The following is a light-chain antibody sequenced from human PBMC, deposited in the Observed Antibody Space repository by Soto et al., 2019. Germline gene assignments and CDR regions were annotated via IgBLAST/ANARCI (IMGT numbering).Light chain of an antibody. Sequence: QSVLTQPPSASGTPGQRVTISCSGTGSNIGSYYVSWYQRVPGTAPKLLIHRNNQRPSGVPDRFWGSKSATSASLAISGLRSEDEADYYCASWDDSVSAPVFGGGTKVTVL. V-gene: IGLV1-47*01. CDR3: ASWDDSVSAPV. J-gene: IGLJ3*02. CDR1: GSNIGSYY. CDR2: RNN.